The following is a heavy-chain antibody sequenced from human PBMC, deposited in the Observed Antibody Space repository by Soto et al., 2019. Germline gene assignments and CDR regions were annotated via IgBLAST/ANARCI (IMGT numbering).Heavy chain of an antibody. Sequence: QVHLQESGPGLVRPSETLSLSCSVSGDSMATGGHYYNWIRHLPGKGLEWIGYIYYSGATHYGPSLSPRATISIDTSKNQFSLRLISVTAADTALYFCARDKDLEPTVWGYWGQGIQVTVSS. D-gene: IGHD7-27*01. V-gene: IGHV4-31*02. CDR3: ARDKDLEPTVWGY. CDR1: GDSMATGGHY. J-gene: IGHJ4*02. CDR2: IYYSGAT.